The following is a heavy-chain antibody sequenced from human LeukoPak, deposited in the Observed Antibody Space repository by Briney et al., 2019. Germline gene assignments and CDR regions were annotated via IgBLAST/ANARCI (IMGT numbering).Heavy chain of an antibody. J-gene: IGHJ4*02. CDR1: GFTFSDYW. CDR2: VGRDGSEK. D-gene: IGHD1-26*01. V-gene: IGHV3-7*01. CDR3: AKVGTWELQRVFEN. Sequence: GGSLRLSCAASGFTFSDYWMTWVRQAPGKGLEWVANVGRDGSEKNYVDSVEGRFTISRDNAKKSLDLEMNSLRVEDTALYYCAKVGTWELQRVFENWGQGTLVTVSS.